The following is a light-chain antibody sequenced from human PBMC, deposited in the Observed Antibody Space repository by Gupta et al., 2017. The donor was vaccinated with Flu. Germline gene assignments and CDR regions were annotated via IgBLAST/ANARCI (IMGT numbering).Light chain of an antibody. CDR2: GVT. CDR1: SSDIGAYNY. CDR3: SSCISSTTLV. V-gene: IGLV2-14*01. J-gene: IGLJ2*01. Sequence: QSALPQPSSGSGSPGPSIPISCTGTSSDIGAYNYVSWYQQHPGQAPKLLIYGVTNRPSGVSDRFSASKSGDTASLTISGLQAEDEADYYCSSCISSTTLVFGGGTKLTVL.